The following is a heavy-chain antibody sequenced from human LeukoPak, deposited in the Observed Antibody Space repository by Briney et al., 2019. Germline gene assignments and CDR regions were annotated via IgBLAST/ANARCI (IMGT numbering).Heavy chain of an antibody. CDR3: ARTDYYYSYFDP. CDR1: GFSFGTYR. CDR2: ISDASRNI. D-gene: IGHD3-22*01. J-gene: IGHJ5*02. Sequence: KTGGSLRLSCAASGFSFGTYRMNWVRQAPGKGLEWVSSISDASRNIYYADSVKGRFTVSRDSAKSSLYLQMNSLRAEDTAVYYCARTDYYYSYFDPWGQGTLVTVSS. V-gene: IGHV3-21*01.